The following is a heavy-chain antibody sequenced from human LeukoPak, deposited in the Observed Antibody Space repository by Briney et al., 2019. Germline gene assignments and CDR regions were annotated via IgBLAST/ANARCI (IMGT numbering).Heavy chain of an antibody. V-gene: IGHV3-15*01. CDR2: IKSKADGGTT. J-gene: IGHJ6*02. CDR1: GFTFRNAW. Sequence: GGSLRLSCAASGFTFRNAWMNWVRQAPGKGLEWVGRIKSKADGGTTDYPAPVKGRFTISRDDSRNMLYLQMNSLETEDTAIYYYDTVVVTSHAHFSDSGVDVWGRGTTVTVSS. CDR3: DTVVVTSHAHFSDSGVDV. D-gene: IGHD2-21*02.